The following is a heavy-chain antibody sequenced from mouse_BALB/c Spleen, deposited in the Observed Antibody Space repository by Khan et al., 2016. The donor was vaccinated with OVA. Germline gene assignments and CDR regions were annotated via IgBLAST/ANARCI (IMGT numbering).Heavy chain of an antibody. V-gene: IGHV1-84*02. D-gene: IGHD1-1*01. CDR3: AKGGDYDNSLFDY. CDR2: IYPGSGNT. CDR1: GFTFTDYY. J-gene: IGHJ2*01. Sequence: QVQLQQSGPELVKPGASVKISCKASGFTFTDYYIHWVKQKPGQGLEWIGWIYPGSGNTKYNEKFRDMATLTVDTSSSTAYMQLSSLTSEDTAVYFCAKGGDYDNSLFDYWGQGTTLTVTS.